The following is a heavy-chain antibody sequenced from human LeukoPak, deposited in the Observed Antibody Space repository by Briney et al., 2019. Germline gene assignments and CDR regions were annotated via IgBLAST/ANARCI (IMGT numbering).Heavy chain of an antibody. J-gene: IGHJ2*01. CDR3: ARQASWLPYFDL. D-gene: IGHD5-12*01. CDR1: GGSVSNYY. V-gene: IGHV4-59*08. CDR2: IYYSGRT. Sequence: ASETLSLTCTVSGGSVSNYYWSWIRQSPGKGLEWIAYIYYSGRTNYNPSLKSRVTISVDTAENQFSLKLSSVTAADTALYFCARQASWLPYFDLWGRGTLVSASS.